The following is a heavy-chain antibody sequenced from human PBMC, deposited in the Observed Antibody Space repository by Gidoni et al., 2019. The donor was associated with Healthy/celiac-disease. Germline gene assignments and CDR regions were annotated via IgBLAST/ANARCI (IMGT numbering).Heavy chain of an antibody. Sequence: EVQLVESGGVVVQPGGALRLSCAASGFTFDNYTMHWVRQAPGKGLEWVSLSSWDGGITYYAVSVKGRFTIARDNSKNSLYLQMNSLRTEDTALYYCAKDMSPNDFWSGFFDYWGQGTLVTVSS. CDR1: GFTFDNYT. D-gene: IGHD3-3*01. CDR2: SSWDGGIT. V-gene: IGHV3-43*01. CDR3: AKDMSPNDFWSGFFDY. J-gene: IGHJ4*02.